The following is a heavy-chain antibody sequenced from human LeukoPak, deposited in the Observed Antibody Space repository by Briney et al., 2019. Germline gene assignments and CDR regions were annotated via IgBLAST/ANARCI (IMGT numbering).Heavy chain of an antibody. J-gene: IGHJ4*02. D-gene: IGHD3-22*01. V-gene: IGHV3-21*04. CDR3: AKAPHPYYYDSSGYFGY. Sequence: GGSLRLSCAASGFTFSSYSMNWVRQAPGKGLEWVSSISSSSSYIYYADSVKGRFTISRDNSRNTVYLQMNGLRAEDTAVYYCAKAPHPYYYDSSGYFGYWGQGTLVTVSS. CDR1: GFTFSSYS. CDR2: ISSSSSYI.